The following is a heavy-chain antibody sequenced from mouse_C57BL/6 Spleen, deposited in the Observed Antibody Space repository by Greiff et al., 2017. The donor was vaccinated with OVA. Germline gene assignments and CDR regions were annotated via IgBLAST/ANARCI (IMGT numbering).Heavy chain of an antibody. CDR1: GFTFTDYY. CDR2: IRNKANGYTT. Sequence: EVQVVESGGGLVQPGGSLSLSCAASGFTFTDYYMSWVRQPPGKALEWLGFIRNKANGYTTEYSASVKGRFTISRDNSQSILYLQMNALRAEDSATYYCARLDWDYAMDYWGQGTSVTVSS. D-gene: IGHD4-1*01. CDR3: ARLDWDYAMDY. J-gene: IGHJ4*01. V-gene: IGHV7-3*01.